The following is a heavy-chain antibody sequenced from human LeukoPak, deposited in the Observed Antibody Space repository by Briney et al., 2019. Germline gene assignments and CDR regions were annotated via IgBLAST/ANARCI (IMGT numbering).Heavy chain of an antibody. CDR3: ARTYYDSSGHPYYFDY. CDR2: ISSSGAST. CDR1: GFTFSNYA. J-gene: IGHJ4*02. D-gene: IGHD3-22*01. Sequence: EGSLRLSCAVSGFTFSNYAMSWVRQAPGKGLEWVSSISSSGASTYYADSVKGRFTISRDNSKNTLYLQMNSLRAEDTAVYYCARTYYDSSGHPYYFDYWGQGTLVTVSS. V-gene: IGHV3-23*01.